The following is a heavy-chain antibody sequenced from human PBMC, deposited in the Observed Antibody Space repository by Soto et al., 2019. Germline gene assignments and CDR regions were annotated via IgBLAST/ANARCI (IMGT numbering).Heavy chain of an antibody. D-gene: IGHD3-10*01. CDR3: ARNYYGSGSYPPLGFDP. CDR1: GYTFTGYY. Sequence: ASVKVSCKASGYTFTGYYMHWVRQAPGQGLEWMGWINPNSGGTNYAQKFQGWATMTRDTSISTAYMELSRLRSDDTAVYYCARNYYGSGSYPPLGFDPWGQGTLVTVSS. V-gene: IGHV1-2*04. CDR2: INPNSGGT. J-gene: IGHJ5*02.